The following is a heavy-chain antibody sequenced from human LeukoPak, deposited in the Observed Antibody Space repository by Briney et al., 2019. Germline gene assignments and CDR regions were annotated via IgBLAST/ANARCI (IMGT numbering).Heavy chain of an antibody. D-gene: IGHD1-26*01. J-gene: IGHJ4*02. CDR1: GYTFTSYG. V-gene: IGHV1-18*01. CDR3: ARGEEYSGSSPLDY. CDR2: ISAYNGNT. Sequence: ASVKVSCKTSGYTFTSYGISWVRQAPGQGLEWMGWISAYNGNTNYAQKLQGRVTMTTDTSTSTVYLELRSLRSDDTVVYYCARGEEYSGSSPLDYWGQGTLVTVSS.